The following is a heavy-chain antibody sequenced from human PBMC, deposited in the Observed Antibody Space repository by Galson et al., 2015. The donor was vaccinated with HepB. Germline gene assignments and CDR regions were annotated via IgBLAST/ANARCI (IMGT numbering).Heavy chain of an antibody. CDR1: GFTFSSYA. CDR3: ASTEVATRGYYYYGMDV. CDR2: ISGSGGST. Sequence: SLRLSCAASGFTFSSYAMSWVRQAPGKGLEWVSGISGSGGSTYYADSVKGRFTISRDNYKNTLYLQMNSLRAEDTAIYYCASTEVATRGYYYYGMDVWGQGTTVTVSS. D-gene: IGHD5-12*01. J-gene: IGHJ6*02. V-gene: IGHV3-23*01.